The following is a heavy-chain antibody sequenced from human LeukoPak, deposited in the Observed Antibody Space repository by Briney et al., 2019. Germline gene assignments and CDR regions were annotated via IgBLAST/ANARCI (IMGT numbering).Heavy chain of an antibody. CDR3: ARGLVAPGAIQSY. D-gene: IGHD2-2*02. CDR1: GFTFTTYW. J-gene: IGHJ4*02. V-gene: IGHV3-74*03. CDR2: ISTDGSST. Sequence: GGSLRLSCAASGFTFTTYWMHWVRQAPGKGLVCVSRISTDGSSTTYADSVKGRFTISRDNAKNTLYLQMDSLRAEDTAVYYCARGLVAPGAIQSYWGQGTLVTVSS.